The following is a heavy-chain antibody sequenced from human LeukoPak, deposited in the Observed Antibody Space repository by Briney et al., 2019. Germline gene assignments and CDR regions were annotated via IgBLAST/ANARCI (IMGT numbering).Heavy chain of an antibody. Sequence: ASVTVSCKASGGTFSSYAISWVRQAPGQGLEWMGGIIPIFGTANYAQKFQGRVTITADESTSTAYMELSSLRSEDTAVYYCALYKGSGSYYPIDYWGQGTLVTVSS. CDR3: ALYKGSGSYYPIDY. D-gene: IGHD3-10*01. CDR1: GGTFSSYA. CDR2: IIPIFGTA. J-gene: IGHJ4*02. V-gene: IGHV1-69*01.